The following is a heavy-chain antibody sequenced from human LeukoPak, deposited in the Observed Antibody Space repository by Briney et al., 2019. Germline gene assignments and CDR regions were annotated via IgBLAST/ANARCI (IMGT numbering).Heavy chain of an antibody. J-gene: IGHJ4*02. CDR3: ARDQRGFSYSKYYFDY. CDR1: GGSISSSSYY. CDR2: IYYSGST. Sequence: SETLSPTCTVSGGSISSSSYYWGWIRQPPGKGLEWIGSIYYSGSTYYNPSFKSRVTISVDTSKNQFSLKLSSVTAADTAVYYCARDQRGFSYSKYYFDYWGQGTLVTVSS. V-gene: IGHV4-39*02. D-gene: IGHD5-18*01.